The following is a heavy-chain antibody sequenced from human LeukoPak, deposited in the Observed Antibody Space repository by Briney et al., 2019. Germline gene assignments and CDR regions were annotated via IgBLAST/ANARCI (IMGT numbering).Heavy chain of an antibody. CDR2: INPSGGST. Sequence: ASVKVSCKASGYTFTSYYMHWVRQAPGQGREWMGIINPSGGSTSYAQKFQGRVTMTRDTSTSTVYMELSSLRSEDTAVYYCARGVTIFGVVIIAPYFDYWGQGTLVTVSS. CDR1: GYTFTSYY. V-gene: IGHV1-46*01. CDR3: ARGVTIFGVVIIAPYFDY. D-gene: IGHD3-3*01. J-gene: IGHJ4*02.